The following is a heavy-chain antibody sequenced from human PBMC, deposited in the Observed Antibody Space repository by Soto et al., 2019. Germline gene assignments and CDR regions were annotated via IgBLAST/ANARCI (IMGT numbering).Heavy chain of an antibody. CDR1: GFTFSDYY. CDR3: ARDYLVQWLARDRSYYYGMDV. D-gene: IGHD6-19*01. V-gene: IGHV3-11*01. Sequence: GGSLRLSCAASGFTFSDYYMSWIRQAPGKGLEWVSYISSSGSTIYYADSVKGRFTISRDNAKNSLYLQMNSLRAEDTAVYYCARDYLVQWLARDRSYYYGMDVWGQGTTVTVSS. CDR2: ISSSGSTI. J-gene: IGHJ6*02.